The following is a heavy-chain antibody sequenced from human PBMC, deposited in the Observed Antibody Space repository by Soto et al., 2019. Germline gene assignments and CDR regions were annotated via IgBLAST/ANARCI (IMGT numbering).Heavy chain of an antibody. D-gene: IGHD5-18*01. V-gene: IGHV3-30*03. J-gene: IGHJ4*02. CDR1: GFTFSD. CDR2: ISYDGSNK. Sequence: PGGSLRLSCAASGFTFSDFTTYAVHWVRQAPGKGLEWVAVISYDGSNKYYADSVKGRFTISRDNSKNTLYLQMNSLRAEDTAVYYCASADTAMVTSFCVSWGQGTLVTVSS. CDR3: ASADTAMVTSFCVS.